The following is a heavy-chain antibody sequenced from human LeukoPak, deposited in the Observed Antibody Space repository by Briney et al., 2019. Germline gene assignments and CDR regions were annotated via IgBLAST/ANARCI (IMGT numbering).Heavy chain of an antibody. D-gene: IGHD3-22*01. J-gene: IGHJ4*02. CDR1: GFTVSSNY. V-gene: IGHV3-66*02. CDR3: ARDLCSYDSSGYYFY. CDR2: IYSGGST. Sequence: PGGSLRLSCAASGFTVSSNYMSWVRQAPGKGLEWVSVIYSGGSTYYADSVEGQFTISRDNSKNTLYLQMNSLRAEDTAVYYCARDLCSYDSSGYYFYWGQGTLVTVSS.